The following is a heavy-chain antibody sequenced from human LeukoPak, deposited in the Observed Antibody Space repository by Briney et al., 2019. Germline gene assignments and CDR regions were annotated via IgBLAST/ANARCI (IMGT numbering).Heavy chain of an antibody. D-gene: IGHD6-19*01. V-gene: IGHV5-51*01. CDR3: ARHRRSGSSGWDAPFDY. CDR1: RYGFTSYW. Sequence: GASLKISCKGSRYGFTSYWIGWVRQMPGKGREWRGLIYPGDCDTRYSPSFQGQVTISADKSISTAYLERSSLKASDTAMYYCARHRRSGSSGWDAPFDYWGQGTLVSVSS. CDR2: IYPGDCDT. J-gene: IGHJ4*02.